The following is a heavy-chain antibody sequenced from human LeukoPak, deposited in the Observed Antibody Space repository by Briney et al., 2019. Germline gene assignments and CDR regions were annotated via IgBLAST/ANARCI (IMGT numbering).Heavy chain of an antibody. J-gene: IGHJ4*02. Sequence: GASVKVSCKASGYTFIGYSMHWLRQAPGQGLEWVGWINPYSGGTNYAHVFQGRVSMTRDMSIGTVYMELSTLTSDDTAIYYCARERGGNYGPTFDLWGQGTLVTVSS. V-gene: IGHV1-2*02. CDR1: GYTFIGYS. CDR3: ARERGGNYGPTFDL. D-gene: IGHD1-7*01. CDR2: INPYSGGT.